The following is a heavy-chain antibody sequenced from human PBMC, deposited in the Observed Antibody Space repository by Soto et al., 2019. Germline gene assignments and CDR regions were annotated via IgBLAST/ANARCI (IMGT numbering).Heavy chain of an antibody. CDR3: ARLYCSSTSCYAGITYYYYYGMDV. V-gene: IGHV4-39*01. Sequence: SETLSLTCTVSGGSISSSSYYWGWIRQPPGKGLEWIGSIYYSGSTYYNPSLKSRVTISVDTSKNQFSLKLSSVTAADTAVYYCARLYCSSTSCYAGITYYYYYGMDVWGQGTTVTVSS. CDR1: GGSISSSSYY. J-gene: IGHJ6*02. CDR2: IYYSGST. D-gene: IGHD2-2*01.